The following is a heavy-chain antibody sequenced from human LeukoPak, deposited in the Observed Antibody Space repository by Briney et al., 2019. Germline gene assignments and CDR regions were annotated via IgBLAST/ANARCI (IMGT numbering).Heavy chain of an antibody. J-gene: IGHJ3*02. D-gene: IGHD6-19*01. CDR3: AKAESGWETDGFDI. CDR1: GFTFSSYG. V-gene: IGHV3-30*18. CDR2: ISYDGSNK. Sequence: GGSLRLSCAASGFTFSSYGMHWVRQAPGKGLEWVAAISYDGSNKYYADSVKGRFTISRDNSKNTLYLQMNSLRAEDTAVYYCAKAESGWETDGFDIWGQGTMVTVSS.